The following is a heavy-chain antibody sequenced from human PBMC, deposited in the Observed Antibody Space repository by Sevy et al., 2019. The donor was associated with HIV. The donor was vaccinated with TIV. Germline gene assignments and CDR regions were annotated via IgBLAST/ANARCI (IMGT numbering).Heavy chain of an antibody. Sequence: SETLSLTCAVYGGSFSGYYWSWIRQPPGKGPEWIGEINHSGSTNYNPSLKSRVTISVDTSKNQFSLKLSSVTAADTAVYYCAREGSQRITIFGVVITNWFDPWGQGTLVTVSS. CDR2: INHSGST. V-gene: IGHV4-34*01. D-gene: IGHD3-3*01. CDR3: AREGSQRITIFGVVITNWFDP. J-gene: IGHJ5*02. CDR1: GGSFSGYY.